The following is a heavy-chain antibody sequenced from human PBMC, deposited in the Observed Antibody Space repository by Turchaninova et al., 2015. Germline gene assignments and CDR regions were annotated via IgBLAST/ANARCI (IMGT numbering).Heavy chain of an antibody. CDR2: ISSDGSTT. J-gene: IGHJ4*02. V-gene: IGHV3-74*01. CDR3: ENIELG. D-gene: IGHD1-7*01. CDR1: GFTFSNYW. Sequence: EVQLVESGGGLVQPGGSLRLSCAASGFTFSNYWMHWVRQAPGKGLEWVSRISSDGSTTTYADFVKGRFTISRDNAKNTVYLQMNSLRAEDTAVYYCENIELGWGQGTLVTVSS.